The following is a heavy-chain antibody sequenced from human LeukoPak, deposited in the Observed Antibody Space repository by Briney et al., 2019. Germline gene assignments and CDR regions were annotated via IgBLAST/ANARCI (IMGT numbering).Heavy chain of an antibody. D-gene: IGHD3-10*01. Sequence: SCKASGYTFTSYGISWVRQAPGKGLEWVAVISYDGSNKYYADSVKGRFTISRDNSKNTLYLQMNSLRAEDTAVYYCAKDREYYFDYWGQGTLVTVSS. CDR1: GYTFTSYG. J-gene: IGHJ4*02. CDR2: ISYDGSNK. CDR3: AKDREYYFDY. V-gene: IGHV3-30*18.